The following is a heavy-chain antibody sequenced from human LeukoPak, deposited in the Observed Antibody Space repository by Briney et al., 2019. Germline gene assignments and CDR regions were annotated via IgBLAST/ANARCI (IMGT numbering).Heavy chain of an antibody. CDR3: ARGLGIAVAGQRNYYFDY. D-gene: IGHD6-19*01. CDR1: GYTFTSYA. V-gene: IGHV1-3*01. Sequence: GASMKVSCKASGYTFTSYAMHWVRQAPGQRLEWMGWINAGNGNTKYSQKFQGRVTMTRNTSISTAYMELSSLRSEDTAVYYCARGLGIAVAGQRNYYFDYWGQGTLVTVSS. CDR2: INAGNGNT. J-gene: IGHJ4*02.